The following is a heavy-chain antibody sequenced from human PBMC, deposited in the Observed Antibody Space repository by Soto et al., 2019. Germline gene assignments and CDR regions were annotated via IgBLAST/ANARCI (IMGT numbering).Heavy chain of an antibody. CDR1: GGSISSGGYY. J-gene: IGHJ3*02. D-gene: IGHD5-12*01. CDR3: ARDESATDAFDI. V-gene: IGHV4-31*03. CDR2: IYYSGTT. Sequence: QAQLQESGPGLVKPSQTLSLTCTVSGGSISSGGYYWSWIRQNPGKGLEWIGYIYYSGTTNYNPSLKSRLTISVDTSKNQFSLKLNSMTAADTAVYYCARDESATDAFDIWGQGTMVTVSS.